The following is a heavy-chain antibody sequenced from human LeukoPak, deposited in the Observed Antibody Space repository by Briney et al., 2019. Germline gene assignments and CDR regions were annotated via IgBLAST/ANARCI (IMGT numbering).Heavy chain of an antibody. Sequence: GRSLRLSCAASGCTFSSYAMHWVRQAPGKGLEWVAVISYDGSNKYYADSVKGRFTISRDNSKNTLYLQMNSLRAEDTAVYYCARDQYCSSTSCSPPSYYYGMDVWGKGTTVTVSS. J-gene: IGHJ6*04. V-gene: IGHV3-30*04. CDR2: ISYDGSNK. CDR1: GCTFSSYA. CDR3: ARDQYCSSTSCSPPSYYYGMDV. D-gene: IGHD2-2*01.